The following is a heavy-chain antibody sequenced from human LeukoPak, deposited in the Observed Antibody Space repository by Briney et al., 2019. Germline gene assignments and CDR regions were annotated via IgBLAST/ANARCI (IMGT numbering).Heavy chain of an antibody. CDR2: ISGSGGRT. J-gene: IGHJ4*02. CDR1: GFTFNSHA. Sequence: GGSLRLSCAASGFTFNSHAMAWVRQAPGKGLEWVSAISGSGGRTYDADSVKGRFTISRDDSKNTLYLQMNSLRAEDTAVYYCAKWGCSGGSCYPFDYWGQGTLVTVSS. CDR3: AKWGCSGGSCYPFDY. V-gene: IGHV3-23*01. D-gene: IGHD2-15*01.